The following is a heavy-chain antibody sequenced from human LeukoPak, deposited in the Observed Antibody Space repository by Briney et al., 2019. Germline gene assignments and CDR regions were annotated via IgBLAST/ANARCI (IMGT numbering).Heavy chain of an antibody. CDR1: GYTFTSYA. J-gene: IGHJ5*02. CDR2: INTNTGNP. V-gene: IGHV7-4-1*02. CDR3: ARVIGCSGGSCYGWFDP. Sequence: GASVTVSCKASGYTFTSYAMNWVRQAPGQGLEWMGWINTNTGNPTYAQGFTGRFVFSLDTSVSTAYLQISSLKAEDTAVYYCARVIGCSGGSCYGWFDPWGQGTLVTVSS. D-gene: IGHD2-15*01.